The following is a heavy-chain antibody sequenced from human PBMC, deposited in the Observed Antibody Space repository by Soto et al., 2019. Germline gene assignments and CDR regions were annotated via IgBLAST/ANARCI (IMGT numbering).Heavy chain of an antibody. D-gene: IGHD5-18*01. Sequence: SPLKVSCKASGCALSVDLSSRLRHAPGQGLEWMGGIIPIFGKTNYAQKFQGRVTITEDTSTDTAYMELSSLRSEDTAVYYCATGLWLPTRYSGYGRRGYSYGYLDYWGQGTLVTVSS. V-gene: IGHV1-69*06. CDR3: ATGLWLPTRYSGYGRRGYSYGYLDY. CDR1: GCALSVDL. CDR2: IIPIFGKT. J-gene: IGHJ4*02.